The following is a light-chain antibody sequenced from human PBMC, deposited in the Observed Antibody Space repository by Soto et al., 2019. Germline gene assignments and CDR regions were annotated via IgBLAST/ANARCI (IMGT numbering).Light chain of an antibody. CDR1: SSDVGGYNF. J-gene: IGLJ1*01. Sequence: QSALTQPASVSGSPGRSITISCTGTSSDVGGYNFVTWYQQYPGKAPKLIIHDVTRRPSGVSNRFSGSKSGTTASLTISGLQAEDEADYFCCSYASSTSYVFGTGTKLTVL. V-gene: IGLV2-14*01. CDR3: CSYASSTSYV. CDR2: DVT.